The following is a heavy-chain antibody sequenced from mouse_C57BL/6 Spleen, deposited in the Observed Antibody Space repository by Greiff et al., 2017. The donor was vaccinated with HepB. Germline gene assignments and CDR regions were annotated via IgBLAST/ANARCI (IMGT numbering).Heavy chain of an antibody. D-gene: IGHD1-1*01. CDR2: ISTYYGDA. V-gene: IGHV1-67*01. J-gene: IGHJ4*01. Sequence: VQLQQSGPELVRPGVSVKISCKGSGYTFTDYAMHWVKQSHAKSLEWIGVISTYYGDASYNQKFKDKATMTVDKSSSTAYMELARLTSEDSAVYYCARCFITTVVATDYYAMDYWGQGTSVTVSS. CDR3: ARCFITTVVATDYYAMDY. CDR1: GYTFTDYA.